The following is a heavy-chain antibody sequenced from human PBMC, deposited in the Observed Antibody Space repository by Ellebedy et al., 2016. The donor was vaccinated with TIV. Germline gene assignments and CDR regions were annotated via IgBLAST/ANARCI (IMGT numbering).Heavy chain of an antibody. J-gene: IGHJ6*02. CDR3: ARDGAIAATDIYYYYGMDV. CDR2: INPNSGGT. D-gene: IGHD6-13*01. V-gene: IGHV1-2*04. CDR1: GYTFTGYY. Sequence: ASVKVSXXASGYTFTGYYMHWVRQAPGQGFEWMGWINPNSGGTNYAQKFQGWVTMTRDTSISTAYMELSRLRSDDTAVYYCARDGAIAATDIYYYYGMDVWGQGTTVTVSS.